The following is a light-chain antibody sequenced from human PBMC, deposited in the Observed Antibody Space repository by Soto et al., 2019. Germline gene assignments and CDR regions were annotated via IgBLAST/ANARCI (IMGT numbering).Light chain of an antibody. CDR1: SSDVGSYNL. CDR3: CSYAGSSTLV. CDR2: EVA. J-gene: IGLJ2*01. Sequence: QSVLTQPASVSGSPGQSITISCTGTSSDVGSYNLVSWYQQHPGKAPKLMIYEVAKRASGVSNRFSGSKSGNTASLTISGLQAEDEADYYCCSYAGSSTLVFGGGTKVTVL. V-gene: IGLV2-23*02.